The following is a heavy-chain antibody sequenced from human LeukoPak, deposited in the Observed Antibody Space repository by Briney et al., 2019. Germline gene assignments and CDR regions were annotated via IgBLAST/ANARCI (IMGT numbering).Heavy chain of an antibody. Sequence: GGSLRLSCAASGFTLSSYSMNWVRQAPGKGLEWVSSISSRSSYIYYTDSVKGRFTISRDNAKNSLHLQMNSLRAEDTALYYCARGSIGGYSGYDATRKYFDYWGQGTLVTVSS. D-gene: IGHD5-12*01. V-gene: IGHV3-21*01. CDR2: ISSRSSYI. J-gene: IGHJ4*02. CDR3: ARGSIGGYSGYDATRKYFDY. CDR1: GFTLSSYS.